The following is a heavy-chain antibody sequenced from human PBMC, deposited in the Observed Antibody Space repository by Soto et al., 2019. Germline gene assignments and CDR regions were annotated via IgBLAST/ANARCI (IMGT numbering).Heavy chain of an antibody. V-gene: IGHV1-18*01. CDR1: GYTLTNSG. CDR2: ISGYSGNS. Sequence: QVQLVQSGAEMKQPGASVKVSCKASGYTLTNSGISRVRQAPGQGLEWMGWISGYSGNSNYAQNLQGRVTMTTDTSTSTAYMELRSLTSDDTAVYYCARDRANNDGSGYPRFDYWGQGTLVTVSS. J-gene: IGHJ4*02. CDR3: ARDRANNDGSGYPRFDY. D-gene: IGHD3-22*01.